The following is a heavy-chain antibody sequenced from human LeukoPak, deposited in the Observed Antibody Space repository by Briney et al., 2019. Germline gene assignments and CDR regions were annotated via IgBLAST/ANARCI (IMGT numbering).Heavy chain of an antibody. CDR1: GGSVSSGPYY. J-gene: IGHJ4*02. CDR2: ISYSGGP. D-gene: IGHD3-22*01. CDR3: AREGYDSSGQVDY. Sequence: SSETLSLTCTVSGGSVSSGPYYWSWIRQPPGKGLEWIGYISYSGGPYYNPSLKSRVTISVDTSKNQFSLKLSSVTAADTAVYYCAREGYDSSGQVDYWGQGTLVTVSS. V-gene: IGHV4-61*01.